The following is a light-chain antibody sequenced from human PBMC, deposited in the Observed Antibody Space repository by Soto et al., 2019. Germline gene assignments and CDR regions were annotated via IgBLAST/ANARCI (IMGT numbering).Light chain of an antibody. J-gene: IGLJ1*01. CDR3: SSYSSTTTREV. V-gene: IGLV2-14*01. CDR2: EVS. Sequence: QSVLTQPASVSGSPGQSITISCTGASSDVAGYNFVSWYQHHPGTPPKLIIYEVSHRPSGVSNRFSGSKSANKASLTISGLQVEDEADYFCSSYSSTTTREVFGTGTKLTVL. CDR1: SSDVAGYNF.